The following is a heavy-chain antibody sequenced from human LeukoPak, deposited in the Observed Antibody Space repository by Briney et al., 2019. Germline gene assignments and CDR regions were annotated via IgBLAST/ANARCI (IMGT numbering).Heavy chain of an antibody. CDR1: GGSISGGGYY. Sequence: SQTLSLTCTVSGGSISGGGYYWSWIRQHPGKGLEWIGYIYYSGSTYYNPSLKSRVTISVDTSKNQFSLKLSSVTAADTAVYYCARHMVRGYGYFDYWGQGTLVTVSS. CDR2: IYYSGST. D-gene: IGHD3-10*01. J-gene: IGHJ4*02. V-gene: IGHV4-31*03. CDR3: ARHMVRGYGYFDY.